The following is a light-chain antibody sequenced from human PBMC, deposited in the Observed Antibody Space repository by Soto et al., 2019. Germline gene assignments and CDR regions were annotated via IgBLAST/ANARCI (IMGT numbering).Light chain of an antibody. CDR1: SSDVGGYNY. CDR3: SSYAAGNTFPYV. V-gene: IGLV2-8*01. J-gene: IGLJ1*01. CDR2: AVN. Sequence: QSALTQPPSASGSPGQSVTISCTGSSSDVGGYNYVSWYQQYPGKAPKLMIYAVNKRPSGVTDRFSGSKSGNTASLTVSGLQTEDEADYYCSSYAAGNTFPYVFGIGTKLTVL.